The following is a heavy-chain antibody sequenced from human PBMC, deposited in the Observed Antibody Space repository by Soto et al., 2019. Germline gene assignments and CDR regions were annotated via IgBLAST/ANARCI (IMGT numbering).Heavy chain of an antibody. Sequence: ASVKVSCKTSGYTFSDHYIHWVRQAPGQGLEWMGRIIPNTGGTNYAQKFQDRVTLTRDTSISTAYIELTRLTSDDTATYFCAIDGLGRPTAFAYWGQGTLVTVSS. CDR2: IIPNTGGT. CDR1: GYTFSDHY. J-gene: IGHJ4*02. CDR3: AIDGLGRPTAFAY. V-gene: IGHV1-2*06. D-gene: IGHD1-1*01.